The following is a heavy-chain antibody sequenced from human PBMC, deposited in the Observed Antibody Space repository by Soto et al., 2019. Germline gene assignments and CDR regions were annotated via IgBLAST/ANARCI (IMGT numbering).Heavy chain of an antibody. D-gene: IGHD3-22*01. V-gene: IGHV4-39*01. Sequence: QLQLQESGPGLVKPSETLSLTCTVSGGSISSSSYYWGWIRQPPGKGLEWIGSIYYSGSTYYNPSLKSGVTISVDTSKNQCSLKLSSVTAADTAVYYCARRGYYYDSSGYPSVWYWGQGTLVTVSS. CDR3: ARRGYYYDSSGYPSVWY. J-gene: IGHJ4*02. CDR1: GGSISSSSYY. CDR2: IYYSGST.